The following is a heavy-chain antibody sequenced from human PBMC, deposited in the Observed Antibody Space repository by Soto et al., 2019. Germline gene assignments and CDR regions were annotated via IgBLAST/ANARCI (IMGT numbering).Heavy chain of an antibody. V-gene: IGHV4-38-2*01. D-gene: IGHD2-8*01. CDR2: IYHSGTT. J-gene: IGHJ4*02. Sequence: PSETLSLTCAVSGYSISSGYYWGWIRQPPGKGLEWIGSIYHSGTTYFNPSLKSRASISLDTSKNEFSLKLTSVTAADTAVYYCARRALPQCINGVCYKDGFWDYWGQGALVTVSS. CDR3: ARRALPQCINGVCYKDGFWDY. CDR1: GYSISSGYY.